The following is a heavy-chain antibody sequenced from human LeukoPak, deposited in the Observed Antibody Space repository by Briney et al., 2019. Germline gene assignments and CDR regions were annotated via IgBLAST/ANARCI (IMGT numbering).Heavy chain of an antibody. CDR3: ARSRIPGPYRALY. Sequence: AGGPVRLSCAASGFTFSTHWMSWLRQAPGKGLEWGANIKEDGSEQYYVDSVKPRFTIYRDTAKNSLYLQMNRLRADYTAVYYCARSRIPGPYRALYWGQGTLVTVSS. CDR1: GFTFSTHW. J-gene: IGHJ4*02. CDR2: IKEDGSEQ. V-gene: IGHV3-7*04. D-gene: IGHD1-14*01.